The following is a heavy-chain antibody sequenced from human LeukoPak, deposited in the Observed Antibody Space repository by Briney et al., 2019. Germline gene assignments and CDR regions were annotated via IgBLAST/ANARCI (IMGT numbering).Heavy chain of an antibody. CDR2: ISYDGSNK. Sequence: PGRSLRLSCAASGFTFSSYAMHWVRQAPGKGLEWVAVISYDGSNKYYADSVEGRFTISRDNSKNTLYLQMNSLRAEDTAVYYCARDLGSSWYDYWGQGTLVTVSS. J-gene: IGHJ4*02. CDR1: GFTFSSYA. V-gene: IGHV3-30-3*01. CDR3: ARDLGSSWYDY. D-gene: IGHD6-13*01.